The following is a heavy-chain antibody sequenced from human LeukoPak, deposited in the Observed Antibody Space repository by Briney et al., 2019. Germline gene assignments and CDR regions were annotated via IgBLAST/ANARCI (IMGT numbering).Heavy chain of an antibody. CDR2: MSSDGRNQ. Sequence: PGGSLRLSCAASGFFFSTYAMHWVRQAPGKGLEWVAVMSSDGRNQYYTDSVKGRFTISRDNSKNTLYLQMNSLSIEDTGVYYYARDSMIRGRPTNHFDRWGQGTLVTVSS. V-gene: IGHV3-30*04. CDR1: GFFFSTYA. J-gene: IGHJ4*02. D-gene: IGHD3-10*01. CDR3: ARDSMIRGRPTNHFDR.